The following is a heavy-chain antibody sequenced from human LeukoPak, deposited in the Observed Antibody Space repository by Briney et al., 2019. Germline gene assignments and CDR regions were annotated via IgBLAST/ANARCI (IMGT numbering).Heavy chain of an antibody. J-gene: IGHJ4*02. V-gene: IGHV3-48*01. CDR1: GFPFSSYS. Sequence: PGGSLRLSCAASGFPFSSYSMNWVRQAPGEGLEWVSYISSSRTTSYADSVKGRFTISRDNAKNSLYLQMNSLRAEDTAVYYCARDQTPFVWGQGTLVTVSS. CDR3: ARDQTPFV. CDR2: ISSSRTT.